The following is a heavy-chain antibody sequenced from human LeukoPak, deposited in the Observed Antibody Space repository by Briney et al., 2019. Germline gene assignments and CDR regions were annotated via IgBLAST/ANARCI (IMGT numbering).Heavy chain of an antibody. Sequence: GGSLRPSCAVSGLTPTTYSMHWVSQAPGRGLVWVSGINTDGITTSYADSGNSRFTKTRDNTNNTMYLKMNSLSDKDTAVYYSARPVLAYNPPEYYYYYMDFWGKGTTVTVSS. CDR3: ARPVLAYNPPEYYYYYMDF. D-gene: IGHD1-14*01. CDR1: GLTPTTYS. V-gene: IGHV3-74*01. J-gene: IGHJ6*03. CDR2: INTDGITT.